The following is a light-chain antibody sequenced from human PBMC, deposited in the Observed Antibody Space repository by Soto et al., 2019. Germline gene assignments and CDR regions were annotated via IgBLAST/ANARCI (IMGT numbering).Light chain of an antibody. J-gene: IGLJ1*01. CDR3: CSYAGSSTFYV. Sequence: QSALTQPASVSGSPGQSITISCTGTSSDVGSYNLVSWYQQHPGKAPKLMIYEGNKRPSGVSNRFSGSKSGNTASLRISGLQAEDEADYYCCSYAGSSTFYVLGTGTKVTVL. CDR1: SSDVGSYNL. V-gene: IGLV2-23*03. CDR2: EGN.